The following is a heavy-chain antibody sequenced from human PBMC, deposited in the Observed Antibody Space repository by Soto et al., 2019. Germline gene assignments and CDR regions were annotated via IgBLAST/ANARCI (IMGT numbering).Heavy chain of an antibody. CDR3: ARGSTPLYYYDSSGYYLTY. J-gene: IGHJ4*02. Sequence: SETLSLTCTVSGGSISSYYWSWIRQPPGKGLEWIGYIYYSGSTNYNPSLKSRVTISVDTSKNQFSLKLSSVTAADTAVYYCARGSTPLYYYDSSGYYLTYRGQGTLVTVSS. D-gene: IGHD3-22*01. V-gene: IGHV4-59*01. CDR1: GGSISSYY. CDR2: IYYSGST.